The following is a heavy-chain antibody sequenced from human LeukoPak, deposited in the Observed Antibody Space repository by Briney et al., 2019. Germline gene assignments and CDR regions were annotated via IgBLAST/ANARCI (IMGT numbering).Heavy chain of an antibody. D-gene: IGHD3-22*01. V-gene: IGHV3-7*01. CDR2: IKQDGSEK. Sequence: GGSLRLSCAASGFIFSSYWMCWVRQAPGKGLEWVANIKQDGSEKYYVDSVKGRFTISRDNAKNSLYLQMNSLRAEDTAVYYCARGGYYYDSSGYYDYLGQGTLVTVSS. CDR1: GFIFSSYW. CDR3: ARGGYYYDSSGYYDY. J-gene: IGHJ4*02.